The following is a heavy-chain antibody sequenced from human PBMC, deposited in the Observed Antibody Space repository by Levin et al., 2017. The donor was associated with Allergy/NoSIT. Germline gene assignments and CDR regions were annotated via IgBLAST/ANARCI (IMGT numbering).Heavy chain of an antibody. V-gene: IGHV3-33*01. CDR2: IWYDGSNK. D-gene: IGHD3-9*01. CDR3: ARGLSYYDILTGYYFPFDY. Sequence: LSLPCAASGFTFRSSGMHWVRQAPGKGLEWVAVIWYDGSNKYYADSVKGRFTISRDNSKNTLYLQMNSLRAEDTAVYYCARGLSYYDILTGYYFPFDYWGQGTLVTVSS. J-gene: IGHJ4*02. CDR1: GFTFRSSG.